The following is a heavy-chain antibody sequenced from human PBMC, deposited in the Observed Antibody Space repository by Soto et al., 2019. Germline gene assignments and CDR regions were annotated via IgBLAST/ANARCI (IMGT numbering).Heavy chain of an antibody. V-gene: IGHV3-21*01. Sequence: WWSLRLSCAASGFTCSSYSMNWFRQAPGKGLEWVSSISSSSSYIYYADSVKGRFTISRDNAKNSLYLQMNRLRAEDTAVYYCARTVVVEDYFDYWGQGTLVTVSS. D-gene: IGHD3-22*01. J-gene: IGHJ4*02. CDR2: ISSSSSYI. CDR1: GFTCSSYS. CDR3: ARTVVVEDYFDY.